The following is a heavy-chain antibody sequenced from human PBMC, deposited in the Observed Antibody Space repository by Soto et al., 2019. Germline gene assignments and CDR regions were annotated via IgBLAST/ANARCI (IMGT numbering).Heavy chain of an antibody. V-gene: IGHV4-59*01. CDR1: TGSMRTYY. J-gene: IGHJ1*01. CDR2: ISHTGKT. D-gene: IGHD4-17*01. Sequence: SENLSLTCSVSTGSMRTYYWTWIRQSPGKGLEWIGQISHTGKTKYNPSLESRVTISVDTSRKQFSLKLTSVTAADPALYYCARDDTTGLFDFWGQGTLVT. CDR3: ARDDTTGLFDF.